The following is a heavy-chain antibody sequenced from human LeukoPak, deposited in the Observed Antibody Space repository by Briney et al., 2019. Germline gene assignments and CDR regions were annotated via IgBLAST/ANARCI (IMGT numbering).Heavy chain of an antibody. V-gene: IGHV4-59*01. D-gene: IGHD1-26*01. CDR2: IYYSGST. J-gene: IGHJ4*02. Sequence: SETLSLTCTVSGGSISSYYWSWIRQPPGKGLEWIGYIYYSGSTNYNPSLKSRVTISVDTSKNQFSLKLSSVTAADTAVYYCARDLTWDVAGNYWGQGTLVTVSS. CDR1: GGSISSYY. CDR3: ARDLTWDVAGNY.